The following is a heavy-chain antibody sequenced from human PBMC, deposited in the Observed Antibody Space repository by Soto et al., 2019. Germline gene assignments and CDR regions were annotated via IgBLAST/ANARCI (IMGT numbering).Heavy chain of an antibody. D-gene: IGHD3-3*01. CDR2: INAGNGNT. J-gene: IGHJ6*02. CDR3: ARDRVVRLYYYGMDV. V-gene: IGHV1-3*05. CDR1: GYTFTSYA. Sequence: QVQLVQSGAEEKKPGASVKVSCKASGYTFTSYAMHWVRQAPGQRLEWMGWINAGNGNTKYSQKLQGRVTITRDTSASTAYMELSSLRSEDTAVYYCARDRVVRLYYYGMDVWGQGTTVTVSS.